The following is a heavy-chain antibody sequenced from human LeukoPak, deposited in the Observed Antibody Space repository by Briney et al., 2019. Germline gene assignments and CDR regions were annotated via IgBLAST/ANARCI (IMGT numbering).Heavy chain of an antibody. CDR2: IYYSGST. CDR1: GGSISSSSYY. V-gene: IGHV4-39*07. J-gene: IGHJ4*02. D-gene: IGHD1-26*01. Sequence: SETPSLTCTVSGGSISSSSYYWGWIRQPPGKGLEWIGSIYYSGSTYYNPSLKSRVTISVDTSKNQFSLKLSSVTAADTAVYYCAASWEVDYWGQGTLVTVSS. CDR3: AASWEVDY.